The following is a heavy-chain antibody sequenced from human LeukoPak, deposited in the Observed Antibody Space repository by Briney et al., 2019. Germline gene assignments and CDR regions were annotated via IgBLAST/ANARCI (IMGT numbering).Heavy chain of an antibody. CDR3: ARVSRYSYGFGYAFDI. Sequence: ASVKVSCKASGYTFTSYGISWVRQAPGQGLEWMGWISAYNGNTNYAQKPQGRVTMTTDTSTSTAYMELRSLRSDDTAVYYCARVSRYSYGFGYAFDIWGQGTMVTVSS. CDR1: GYTFTSYG. D-gene: IGHD5-18*01. CDR2: ISAYNGNT. V-gene: IGHV1-18*01. J-gene: IGHJ3*02.